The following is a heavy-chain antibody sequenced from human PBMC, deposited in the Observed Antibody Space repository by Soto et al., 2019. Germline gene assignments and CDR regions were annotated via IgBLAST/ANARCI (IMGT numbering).Heavy chain of an antibody. CDR1: GGTFNTFA. CDR3: GLASKWELLGYFYGMDV. D-gene: IGHD1-26*01. CDR2: VIPLFNTP. V-gene: IGHV1-69*01. Sequence: QVQLVQSGAEVKKPGSSAKVSCKASGGTFNTFAFTWVRQAPGQGFEWMGGVIPLFNTPDYAQKFQGRVTITADESTSTVYLELSGLSSDGTAVYFCGLASKWELLGYFYGMDVWGQGTTVIVSS. J-gene: IGHJ6*02.